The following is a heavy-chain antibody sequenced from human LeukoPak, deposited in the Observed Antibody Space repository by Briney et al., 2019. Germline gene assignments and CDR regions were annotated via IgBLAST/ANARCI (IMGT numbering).Heavy chain of an antibody. CDR2: ISWNSGSM. J-gene: IGHJ3*02. CDR3: AKDEFVASDFTGAFDI. V-gene: IGHV3-9*03. D-gene: IGHD2-8*02. CDR1: GFTFDNYA. Sequence: PGRSLRLSCAASGFTFDNYAMHWVRQAPGKGLEWVSGISWNSGSMGYADSVKGRFTISRDNAKNSLYLQMNSLRTEDMALYYCAKDEFVASDFTGAFDIWGQGTMVTVSS.